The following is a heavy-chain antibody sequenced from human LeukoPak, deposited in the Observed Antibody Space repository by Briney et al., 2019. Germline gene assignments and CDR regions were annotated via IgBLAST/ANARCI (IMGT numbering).Heavy chain of an antibody. J-gene: IGHJ3*02. Sequence: PSETLSLTCTVSGHSISSGYYWGWIRQPPGKGLEWIGSIYHSGSTYYNPSLKSRVTISVDTSKNQFSLKLSSVTAADTAVYYCARGRQRTGYCSGGSCWRVAFDIWGQGTMVTVSS. V-gene: IGHV4-38-2*02. CDR2: IYHSGST. CDR3: ARGRQRTGYCSGGSCWRVAFDI. D-gene: IGHD2-15*01. CDR1: GHSISSGYY.